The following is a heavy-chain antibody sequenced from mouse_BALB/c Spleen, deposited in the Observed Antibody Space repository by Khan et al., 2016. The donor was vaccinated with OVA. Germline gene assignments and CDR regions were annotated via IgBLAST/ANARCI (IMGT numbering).Heavy chain of an antibody. CDR1: GFTFSSYS. CDR2: ISSGGDYT. J-gene: IGHJ3*01. D-gene: IGHD1-3*01. V-gene: IGHV5-6*01. CDR3: QWEGAFPISRNKAKNTLYLQMSELKSEDTAMCFWADHLTGSVAY. Sequence: EVELVESGGDLVKPGGSLKLSCAASGFTFSSYSMSWVRQTPDKRLEWVASISSGGDYTYYPDSVKGRFTISRDNAKNTLYLQMSDLKSEDTAMLPVQWEGAFPISRNKAKNTLYLQMSELKSEDTAMCFWADHLTGSVAYWGQGTLVTVSA.